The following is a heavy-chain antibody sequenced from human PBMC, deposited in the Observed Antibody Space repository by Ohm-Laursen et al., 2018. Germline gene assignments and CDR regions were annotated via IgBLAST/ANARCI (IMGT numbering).Heavy chain of an antibody. CDR3: AAADYYDSSGYANAHYYFDY. D-gene: IGHD3-22*01. CDR2: IVVGSGNT. V-gene: IGHV1-58*01. Sequence: SVKVSCKASGFTFTSSAVQWVRQARGQRLEWIGWIVVGSGNTNYAQKFQERVTITRDMSTSTAYMELSSLRSEDTAVYYCAAADYYDSSGYANAHYYFDYWGQGTLVTVSS. CDR1: GFTFTSSA. J-gene: IGHJ4*02.